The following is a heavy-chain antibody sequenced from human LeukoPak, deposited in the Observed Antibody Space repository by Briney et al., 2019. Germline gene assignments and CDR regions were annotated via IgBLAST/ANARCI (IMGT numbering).Heavy chain of an antibody. CDR1: GYTFTSYD. V-gene: IGHV1-8*01. Sequence: ASVKVSCKAPGYTFTSYDINWVRQATGQGLEWMGWTNPNSGNTGYAQKFQGRVTMTRNTSISTAYMELSSLRPEDTAVYYCARGERHSGILWFGELRAWHYYGMDVWGQGTTVTVSS. J-gene: IGHJ6*02. D-gene: IGHD3-10*01. CDR3: ARGERHSGILWFGELRAWHYYGMDV. CDR2: TNPNSGNT.